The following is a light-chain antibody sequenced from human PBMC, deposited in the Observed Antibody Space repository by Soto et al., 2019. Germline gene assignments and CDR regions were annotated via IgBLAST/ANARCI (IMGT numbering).Light chain of an antibody. Sequence: DIQVTQSPSTLSASVGERVTITCRASESIDDLLAWYQQKPGRAPKLLIFRASTLQNGVPSRFSGSGSGTEFSLTSRCLNPDDCATYLYQEHKTSEGLGQATKLQSK. J-gene: IGKJ2*03. CDR1: ESIDDL. CDR3: QEHKTSEG. V-gene: IGKV1-5*03. CDR2: RAS.